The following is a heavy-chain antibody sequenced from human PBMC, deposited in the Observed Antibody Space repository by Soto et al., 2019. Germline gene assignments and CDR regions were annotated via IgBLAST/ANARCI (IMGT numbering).Heavy chain of an antibody. D-gene: IGHD3-22*01. CDR3: ARAGQYYDSSGYAN. V-gene: IGHV1-18*01. CDR1: GYSFATSG. Sequence: QVKLVQAGTEVKQPGASMKVSCKASGYSFATSGISWVRQAPGQGLEWMGWISAYNGNTNYDQKLQDRVTMTTYTSTSTAYLELRNLRSDDTAVYYCARAGQYYDSSGYANWGQGILVTVSS. J-gene: IGHJ4*02. CDR2: ISAYNGNT.